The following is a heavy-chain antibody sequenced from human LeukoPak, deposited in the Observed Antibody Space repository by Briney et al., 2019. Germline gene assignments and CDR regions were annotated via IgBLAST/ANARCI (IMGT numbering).Heavy chain of an antibody. CDR2: IKQDGSEK. CDR3: ARSPSGSYNY. J-gene: IGHJ4*02. D-gene: IGHD1-26*01. Sequence: GGSLRLSCAASGFTFSSYGMSWVRQAPGKGLEWVANIKQDGSEKYYVDSVKGRFTISRDNAKNSLYLQMNSLRAEDTAVYYCARSPSGSYNYWGQGTLVTVSS. V-gene: IGHV3-7*01. CDR1: GFTFSSYG.